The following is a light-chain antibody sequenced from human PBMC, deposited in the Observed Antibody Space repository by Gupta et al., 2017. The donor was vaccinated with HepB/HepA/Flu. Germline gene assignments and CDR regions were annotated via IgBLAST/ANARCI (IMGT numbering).Light chain of an antibody. V-gene: IGLV4-69*01. CDR1: SGHINYA. CDR2: LSSDGSH. J-gene: IGLJ2*01. CDR3: QTWGTGIQV. Sequence: QVVLTQSPSASASLGASVKLTCTLSSGHINYAIAWHQQQPEKGPRFLMKLSSDGSHSRGDGIPDRCSGSSSGTERYLTISSRQAEDEDDYYCQTWGTGIQVFGGGTKLTVL.